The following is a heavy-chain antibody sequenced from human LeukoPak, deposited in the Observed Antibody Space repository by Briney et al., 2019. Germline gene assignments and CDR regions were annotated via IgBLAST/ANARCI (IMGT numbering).Heavy chain of an antibody. J-gene: IGHJ3*02. CDR1: GYTFTGYY. CDR3: ARLGWLRLNDAFDI. D-gene: IGHD5-12*01. Sequence: GASVKVSCKASGYTFTGYYMHWVRQAPGQGLEWMGWINPNSGGTNNAQKFQGRVTMTRDTSISTAYMELSRLRSDDTAVYYCARLGWLRLNDAFDIWGQGTMVTVSS. V-gene: IGHV1-2*02. CDR2: INPNSGGT.